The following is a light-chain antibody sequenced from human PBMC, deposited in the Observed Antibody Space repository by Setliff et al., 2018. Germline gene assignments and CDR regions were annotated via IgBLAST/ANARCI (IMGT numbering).Light chain of an antibody. Sequence: QSVLTQPASVSGSPGQSITISCTGTSSDVGGYNYVSWFQHHPGKAPKLMIYDVNKRPSGVSNRFSGSKSGSTASLTISGLQAEDETDYSCSSYTSSSTYVFGTGTKVTVL. CDR2: DVN. V-gene: IGLV2-14*03. CDR3: SSYTSSSTYV. J-gene: IGLJ1*01. CDR1: SSDVGGYNY.